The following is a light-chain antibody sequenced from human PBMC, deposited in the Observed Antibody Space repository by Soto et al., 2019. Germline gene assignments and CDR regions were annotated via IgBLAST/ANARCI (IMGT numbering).Light chain of an antibody. V-gene: IGKV1-5*03. CDR1: QTISSW. J-gene: IGKJ1*01. CDR2: KAS. Sequence: DIQMTQSPSTLSGSVGDRVTITCRASQTISSWLAWYQQKPGKAPKLLIYKASTLKSGVPSRFSCSGSGTEFTLTISSLQPDDFATYYCQHDNWYSEAFGQGTKVELK. CDR3: QHDNWYSEA.